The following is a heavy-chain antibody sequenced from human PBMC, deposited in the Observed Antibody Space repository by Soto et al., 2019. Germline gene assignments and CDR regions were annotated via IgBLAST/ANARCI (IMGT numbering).Heavy chain of an antibody. CDR1: GFTVSSNY. Sequence: GGSLRLSCAASGFTVSSNYMSWVRQAPGKGLEWVSVIYSGGSTYYADSVKGRFTISRDNSKNTLYLQMNSLRAEDTAVYYCARSAEGYYDSSGYYYVWGQGTLVTVS. J-gene: IGHJ4*02. CDR2: IYSGGST. V-gene: IGHV3-53*01. D-gene: IGHD3-22*01. CDR3: ARSAEGYYDSSGYYYV.